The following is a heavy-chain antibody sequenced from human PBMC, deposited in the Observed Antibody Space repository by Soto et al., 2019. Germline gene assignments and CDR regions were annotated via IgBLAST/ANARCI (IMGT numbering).Heavy chain of an antibody. CDR1: GGSISSSNW. Sequence: PSETLSLTCAVSGGSISSSNWWSWVRQPPGKGLEWIGEIYHSGSTNYNPSLKSRVTISVDKSKNQFSLKLSSVTAADTAVYYCARFITMVRGVTVYGMDVWGQGTTVTVSS. V-gene: IGHV4-4*02. CDR3: ARFITMVRGVTVYGMDV. CDR2: IYHSGST. D-gene: IGHD3-10*01. J-gene: IGHJ6*02.